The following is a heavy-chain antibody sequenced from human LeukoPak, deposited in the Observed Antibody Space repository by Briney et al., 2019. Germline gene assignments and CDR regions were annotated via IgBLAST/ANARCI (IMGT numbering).Heavy chain of an antibody. D-gene: IGHD2-8*01. CDR2: IQHTGGT. J-gene: IGHJ6*03. CDR1: GGSISSDGYY. CDR3: ASTPRLVSLMWRHGRYMDV. V-gene: IGHV4-30-2*01. Sequence: SQTLSLTCTVSGGSISSDGYYWSWIRQPPGKGPEWIGHIQHTGGTHYNSSLKSRVTISADRSKNQFSLKLSSVTAADTAVYYCASTPRLVSLMWRHGRYMDVWGKGTTVTVSS.